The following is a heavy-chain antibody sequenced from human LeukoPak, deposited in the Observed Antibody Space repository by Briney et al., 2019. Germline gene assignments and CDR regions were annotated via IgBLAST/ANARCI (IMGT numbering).Heavy chain of an antibody. V-gene: IGHV3-23*01. D-gene: IGHD3-22*01. CDR3: ARETDYYDSSGLIDY. CDR1: GLTFSNYA. Sequence: GGSLRLSCAASGLTFSNYAMSWVRQAPGKGLEWVSVISGSGGIPYYADSVKGRFTISRDNSKNTLFLQMNSLRAEDTAVYYCARETDYYDSSGLIDYWGQGTLVTVSS. J-gene: IGHJ4*02. CDR2: ISGSGGIP.